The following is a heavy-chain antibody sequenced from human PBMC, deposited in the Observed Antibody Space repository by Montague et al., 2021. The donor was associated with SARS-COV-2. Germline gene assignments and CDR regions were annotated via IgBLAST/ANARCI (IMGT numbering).Heavy chain of an antibody. CDR3: ARDPFRSGYLFDL. CDR1: GFTFNSHS. Sequence: SLRLSCAASGFTFNSHSMHWVRQTPVKGLEWVAFIWFDASNKYYGDSVKGRFTISRDNSKNTLYLQMSTLRPEDTAVYYCARDPFRSGYLFDLWGQGTPVTVSS. D-gene: IGHD3-3*01. CDR2: IWFDASNK. V-gene: IGHV3-33*01. J-gene: IGHJ4*02.